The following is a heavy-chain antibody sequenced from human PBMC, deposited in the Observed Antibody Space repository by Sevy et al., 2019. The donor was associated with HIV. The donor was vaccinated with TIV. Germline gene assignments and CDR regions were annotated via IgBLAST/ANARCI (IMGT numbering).Heavy chain of an antibody. J-gene: IGHJ4*02. CDR1: GYTFTGFY. V-gene: IGHV1-2*02. CDR2: INPNSSAT. Sequence: ASVKVSCKTSGYTFTGFYMHWARQAPGQGLEWMGWINPNSSATNYAQKFQGRVTMTRDTSISTAYMELSSLRSDDTAVYYCARGFCGGDCYSFFDYWGQGTLVTVSS. D-gene: IGHD2-21*02. CDR3: ARGFCGGDCYSFFDY.